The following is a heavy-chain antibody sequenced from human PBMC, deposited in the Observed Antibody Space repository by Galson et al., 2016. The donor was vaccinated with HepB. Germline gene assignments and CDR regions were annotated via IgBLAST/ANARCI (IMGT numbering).Heavy chain of an antibody. V-gene: IGHV1-24*01. J-gene: IGHJ6*02. D-gene: IGHD3-10*01. CDR2: FDPEDGER. CDR1: GNTLNELS. Sequence: SVKVSCKVSGNTLNELSIHWVRQAPGKGLEWMGGFDPEDGERIYAQKFQGRITMTEDTSTATAYMELRSLRSEDTAVYYCATDHSPEGSTVRGVWGMDVGGQGTRVTVSS. CDR3: ATDHSPEGSTVRGVWGMDV.